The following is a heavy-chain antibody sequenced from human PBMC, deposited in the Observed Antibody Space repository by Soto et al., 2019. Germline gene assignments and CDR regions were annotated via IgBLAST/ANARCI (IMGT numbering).Heavy chain of an antibody. CDR3: ARDSNSIFGVVIDPRSYFDY. D-gene: IGHD3-3*02. CDR1: GFTFSSYS. V-gene: IGHV3-21*01. Sequence: GGSLRLSCAASGFTFSSYSMNWFRQAPGKGLEWVSSISSSSSYIYYADSVKGRFTISRDNAKNSLYLQMNSLRAEDTAVYYCARDSNSIFGVVIDPRSYFDYWGQGTLVTVSS. J-gene: IGHJ4*02. CDR2: ISSSSSYI.